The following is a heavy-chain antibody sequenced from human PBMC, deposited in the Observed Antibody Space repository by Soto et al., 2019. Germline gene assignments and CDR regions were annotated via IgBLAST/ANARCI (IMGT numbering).Heavy chain of an antibody. J-gene: IGHJ4*02. CDR3: ARLIRFSSTFPDY. CDR1: GFTFRIYA. CDR2: IRTHIGNA. D-gene: IGHD6-13*01. Sequence: QVQLMQSGGEVKKPGASVKVSCKASGFTFRIYAIAWVRQAPGQGLEWMGWIRTHIGNANYAQNFQDRITMTPDTSMNTVYLEQRNLRSDDTAVYYCARLIRFSSTFPDYWGQGTLVSLSS. V-gene: IGHV1-18*04.